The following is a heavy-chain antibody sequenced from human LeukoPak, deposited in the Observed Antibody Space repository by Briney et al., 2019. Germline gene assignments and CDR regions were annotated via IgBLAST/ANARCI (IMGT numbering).Heavy chain of an antibody. V-gene: IGHV3-30*18. CDR3: AKDQAGYSSGPTGY. D-gene: IGHD6-19*01. CDR1: GFTFSSYG. Sequence: GGSLRLSCAASGFTFSSYGMHWVRQAPGKGLEWVAVISYDGSNKYYADSVKGRFTISRDNSKNTLYLQMNSLRAEDTAVYYCAKDQAGYSSGPTGYWGQGTLVTVSS. J-gene: IGHJ4*02. CDR2: ISYDGSNK.